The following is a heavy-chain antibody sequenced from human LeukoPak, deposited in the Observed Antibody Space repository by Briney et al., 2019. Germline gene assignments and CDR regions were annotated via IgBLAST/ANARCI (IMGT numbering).Heavy chain of an antibody. Sequence: PSETLSPTCAVYGGSFSGYYWSWIRQPPGKGLEWIGEINHSGSTNYNPSLKSRVTISVDTSKNQFSLKLSSVTAADTAVYYCAREYDFWSGYSHRHFDYWGQGTLVTVSS. CDR2: INHSGST. CDR3: AREYDFWSGYSHRHFDY. D-gene: IGHD3-3*01. J-gene: IGHJ4*02. V-gene: IGHV4-34*01. CDR1: GGSFSGYY.